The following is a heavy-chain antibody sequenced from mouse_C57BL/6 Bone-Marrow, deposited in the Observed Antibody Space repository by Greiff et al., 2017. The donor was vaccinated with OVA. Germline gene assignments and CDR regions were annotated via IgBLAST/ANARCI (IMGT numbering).Heavy chain of an antibody. Sequence: VQRVESGAELVKPGASVKLSCKASGYTFTEYTIHWVKQRSGQGLEWIGWFYPGSGSIKYNEKFKDKATLTADKSSSTVYMELSRLTSEDSAVYFCARHEDIYYGSSTYFDYWGQGTTLTVSS. V-gene: IGHV1-62-2*01. CDR2: FYPGSGSI. CDR3: ARHEDIYYGSSTYFDY. D-gene: IGHD1-1*01. J-gene: IGHJ2*01. CDR1: GYTFTEYT.